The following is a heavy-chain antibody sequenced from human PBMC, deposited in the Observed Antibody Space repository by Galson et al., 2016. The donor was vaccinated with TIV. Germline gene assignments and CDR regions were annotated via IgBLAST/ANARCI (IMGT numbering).Heavy chain of an antibody. CDR1: GFSLSTSGVG. Sequence: PALVKPTQTLTLTCTFSGFSLSTSGVGVAWIRQPPGKALEWLALIYWNDDKRYSPSLKSRLTITKDTSKNQVVLTMTDMDPVDTATYYCARISGYYDNSGYYIPRDFDSWGQGTLVTVSS. CDR2: IYWNDDK. J-gene: IGHJ4*02. CDR3: ARISGYYDNSGYYIPRDFDS. D-gene: IGHD3-22*01. V-gene: IGHV2-5*01.